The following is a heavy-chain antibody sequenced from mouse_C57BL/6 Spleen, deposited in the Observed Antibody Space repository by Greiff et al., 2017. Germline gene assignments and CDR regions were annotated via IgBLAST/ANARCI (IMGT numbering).Heavy chain of an antibody. D-gene: IGHD1-2*01. J-gene: IGHJ4*01. CDR2: IDPEDGDT. Sequence: EVQLQQSGAELVRPGASVKLSCTASGFNFNDYYMHWVKQRPEQGLEWIGRIDPEDGDTEYAPKFQGKATMTADTSSNTAYLQLSSLTSEDTAVYYCTLITTAVGDYGGQGTSVTVSS. V-gene: IGHV14-1*01. CDR3: TLITTAVGDY. CDR1: GFNFNDYY.